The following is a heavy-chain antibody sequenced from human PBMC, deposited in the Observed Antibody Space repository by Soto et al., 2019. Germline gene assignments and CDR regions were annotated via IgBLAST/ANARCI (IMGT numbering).Heavy chain of an antibody. V-gene: IGHV3-23*01. D-gene: IGHD3-9*01. Sequence: GGSLRLSCAASGFTFSSYAISWVRQAPGKGLEWVSAISGSGGSTYYADSVKGRFTVSRDNSKNTLYLQMNSLRAEDTAVYYCAKDFDYDILTGYYAFDIWGQGTMVTVSS. CDR3: AKDFDYDILTGYYAFDI. J-gene: IGHJ3*02. CDR1: GFTFSSYA. CDR2: ISGSGGST.